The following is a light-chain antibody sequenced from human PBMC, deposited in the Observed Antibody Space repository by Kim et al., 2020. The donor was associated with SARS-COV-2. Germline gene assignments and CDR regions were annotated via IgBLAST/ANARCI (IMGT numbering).Light chain of an antibody. V-gene: IGLV1-36*01. CDR2: YDD. CDR1: SSNIGRNV. CDR3: AVWDDSLNGRV. J-gene: IGLJ3*02. Sequence: QSVLAQPPSVSEAPRQRVTISCSGSSSNIGRNVVDWYQQLPGKAPKLLIYYDDLLPSGVSDRFSGSKSGTSASLAISGLQSEDEADYYCAVWDDSLNGRVFGGGTQLTVL.